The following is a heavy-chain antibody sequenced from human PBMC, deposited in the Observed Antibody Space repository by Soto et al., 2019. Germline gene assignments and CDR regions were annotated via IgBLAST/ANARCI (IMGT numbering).Heavy chain of an antibody. CDR1: GYTFTSYG. Sequence: ASVKVSCKASGYTFTSYGISWVRQAPGQGLEWMGWISAYNGNTDYAQKLQGRVTMTTDTSTSTAYMELRSLRSDDTAVYYCARHRGYSGSQEEVFDYWSQGTLVTVS. D-gene: IGHD5-12*01. J-gene: IGHJ4*02. CDR2: ISAYNGNT. CDR3: ARHRGYSGSQEEVFDY. V-gene: IGHV1-18*01.